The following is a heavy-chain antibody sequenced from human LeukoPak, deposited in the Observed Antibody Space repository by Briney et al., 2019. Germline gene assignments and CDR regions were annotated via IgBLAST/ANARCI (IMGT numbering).Heavy chain of an antibody. CDR2: IYTSGST. J-gene: IGHJ6*03. Sequence: PSETLSLTCAVSGGSISSGGYSWSWIRQPAGKGLEWIGRIYTSGSTNYNPSLKSRVTMSVDTSKNQFSLKLSSVTAADTAVYYCARAYIAAAGSYYYYYMDVWGKGTTVTVSS. V-gene: IGHV4-61*02. CDR3: ARAYIAAAGSYYYYYMDV. CDR1: GGSISSGGYS. D-gene: IGHD6-13*01.